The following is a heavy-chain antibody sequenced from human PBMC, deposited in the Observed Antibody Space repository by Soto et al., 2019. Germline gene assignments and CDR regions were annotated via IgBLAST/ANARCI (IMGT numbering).Heavy chain of an antibody. D-gene: IGHD3-22*01. CDR2: IIPIFGTA. J-gene: IGHJ6*02. CDR3: ARDPNYYDSSGYYYYGMDV. CDR1: GGTFSSYA. Sequence: SVKVSCKASGGTFSSYAISWVRQASGQGLEWMGGIIPIFGTANYAQKFQGRVTITADESTSTAYMELSSLRSEDTAVYYCARDPNYYDSSGYYYYGMDVWGQGTTVTLSS. V-gene: IGHV1-69*13.